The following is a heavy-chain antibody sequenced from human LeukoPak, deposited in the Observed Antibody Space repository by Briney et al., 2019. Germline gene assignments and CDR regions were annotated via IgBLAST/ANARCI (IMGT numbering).Heavy chain of an antibody. J-gene: IGHJ3*02. V-gene: IGHV3-15*01. CDR1: GFTFSNAW. CDR2: IKSKSDGGTT. D-gene: IGHD3-22*01. Sequence: GGSLRLSCAASGFTFSNAWMNWVRQAPGKGLEWVGRIKSKSDGGTTDYAAPVKGRFTISRDDSKNTLFLQMNSLKTEDTAVYYCTTDRGLYDSSGYYYFATDIWGQGTMVTVSS. CDR3: TTDRGLYDSSGYYYFATDI.